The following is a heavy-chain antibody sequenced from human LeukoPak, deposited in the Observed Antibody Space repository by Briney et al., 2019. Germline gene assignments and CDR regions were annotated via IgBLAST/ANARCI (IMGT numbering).Heavy chain of an antibody. CDR1: GGSIGSGRYY. V-gene: IGHV4-39*01. Sequence: SETLSLTCTVSGGSIGSGRYYWAWSRQPPGKGLEWIGSIYNSWSTSYNPSLKSRVAMSVDTSKNQFSLRLSSVTAADTAVYYCARNITSLIPAGYFDYWGQGTLVAVSS. CDR3: ARNITSLIPAGYFDY. CDR2: IYNSWST. D-gene: IGHD2-2*01. J-gene: IGHJ4*02.